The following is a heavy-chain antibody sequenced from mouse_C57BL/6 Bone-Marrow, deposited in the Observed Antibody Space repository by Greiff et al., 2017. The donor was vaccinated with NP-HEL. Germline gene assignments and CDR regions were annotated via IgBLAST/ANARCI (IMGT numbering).Heavy chain of an antibody. CDR1: GFTFSSYA. J-gene: IGHJ3*01. CDR2: ISSGGDYI. V-gene: IGHV5-9-1*02. D-gene: IGHD2-1*01. Sequence: EVKVEESGAGLVKPGGSLKLSCAASGFTFSSYAMSWVRQTPEKRLEWVAYISSGGDYIYYADTVKGRFTISRDNARNTLYLQMSSLKSEDTAMYYCTRGHYGNHWGQGTLVTVSA. CDR3: TRGHYGNH.